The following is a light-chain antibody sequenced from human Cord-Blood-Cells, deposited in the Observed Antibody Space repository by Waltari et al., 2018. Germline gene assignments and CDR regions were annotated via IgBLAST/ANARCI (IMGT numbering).Light chain of an antibody. CDR2: EVS. Sequence: QPALTQPDSVSGSPGQSITISCTGTRSDVGGYNYVSWYQQHSGKAPKLMIYEVSNRPSGVSNRFSGSKSGNTASLTISGLQAEDEADYYCSSYTSSSTPYVFGTGTKVTVL. CDR1: RSDVGGYNY. CDR3: SSYTSSSTPYV. V-gene: IGLV2-14*01. J-gene: IGLJ1*01.